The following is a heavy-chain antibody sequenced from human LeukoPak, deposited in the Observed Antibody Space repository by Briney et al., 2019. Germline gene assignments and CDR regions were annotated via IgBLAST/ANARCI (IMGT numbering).Heavy chain of an antibody. CDR2: ISSSGGST. Sequence: GGSLRLSCSASGFTFSSYAMRWVRQAPGKGLECVSYISSSGGSTYYADSVKGVFTISRDNSKNTLFLKMSSLRTEDTAVYYCASPYRGYDYKLHHWGQGTLVTVSS. J-gene: IGHJ5*02. CDR3: ASPYRGYDYKLHH. D-gene: IGHD5-12*01. V-gene: IGHV3-64D*06. CDR1: GFTFSSYA.